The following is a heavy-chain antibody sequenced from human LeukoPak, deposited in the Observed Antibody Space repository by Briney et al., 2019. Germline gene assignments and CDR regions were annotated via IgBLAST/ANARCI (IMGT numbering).Heavy chain of an antibody. CDR1: GFTFSSYA. CDR2: ISVSGRST. D-gene: IGHD6-13*01. V-gene: IGHV3-23*01. CDR3: AKSWYDYFDY. J-gene: IGHJ4*02. Sequence: GGSLRLSCAASGFTFSSYAMSWVRPAPGKGLEWVSGISVSGRSTYYADSVKGRFTISRDNSKNTLYLQMNSLRAEDTAVYYCAKSWYDYFDYWGQGTLVTVSS.